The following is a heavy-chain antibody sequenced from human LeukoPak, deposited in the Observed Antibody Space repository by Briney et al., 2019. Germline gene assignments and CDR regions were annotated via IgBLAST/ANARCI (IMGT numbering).Heavy chain of an antibody. CDR2: INHSGST. J-gene: IGHJ5*02. Sequence: SETLSLTCAVYGGSFSGYYWSWIRQPPGKGLEWIGEINHSGSTNYNPSLKSRVTISVDTSKNQFSLKLSSVTAADTAVYYCARDSSAARYYDSSGGFDPWGQGTLVTVSS. D-gene: IGHD3-22*01. CDR1: GGSFSGYY. CDR3: ARDSSAARYYDSSGGFDP. V-gene: IGHV4-34*01.